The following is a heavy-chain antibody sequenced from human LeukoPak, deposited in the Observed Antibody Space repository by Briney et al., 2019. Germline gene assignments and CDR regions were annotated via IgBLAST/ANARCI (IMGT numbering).Heavy chain of an antibody. CDR3: ARVLIAVAGTKEFYFDY. Sequence: GGSLRLSCAASGFTFSSHWMRWVRQAPGKGLEWVAYIKQDASDKYYVDSMKGRFTISRDNAKNSLYLQMNSLRAEETAVYYCARVLIAVAGTKEFYFDYWVQGTLVTVSS. D-gene: IGHD6-19*01. V-gene: IGHV3-7*01. CDR1: GFTFSSHW. J-gene: IGHJ4*02. CDR2: IKQDASDK.